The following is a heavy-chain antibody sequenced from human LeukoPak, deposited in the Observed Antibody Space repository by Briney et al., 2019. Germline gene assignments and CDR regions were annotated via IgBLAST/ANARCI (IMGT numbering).Heavy chain of an antibody. CDR1: GFTFSSYS. CDR3: ARESRRYCSSTSCYSVY. D-gene: IGHD2-2*01. Sequence: GGSLRLSCAASGFTFSSYSMNWVRQAPGKGLEWVSYISSSSSTIYYADSVKGRFTISRDNAKNSLYPQMNSLRAEDTAVYYCARESRRYCSSTSCYSVYWGQGTLVTVSS. V-gene: IGHV3-48*01. CDR2: ISSSSSTI. J-gene: IGHJ4*02.